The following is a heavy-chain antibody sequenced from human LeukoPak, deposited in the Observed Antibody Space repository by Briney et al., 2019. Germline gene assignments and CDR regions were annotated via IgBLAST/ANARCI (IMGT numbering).Heavy chain of an antibody. V-gene: IGHV3-48*03. CDR3: ARFSSGWSPSGFDY. D-gene: IGHD6-19*01. CDR1: GFTFSSYE. CDR2: ISSSSSTI. J-gene: IGHJ4*02. Sequence: GGSLRLSCAASGFTFSSYEMNWVRQAPGKGLEWVSYISSSSSTIYYADSVKGRFTISRDNAKNSLYLQMNSLRVEDTAVYYCARFSSGWSPSGFDYWGQGTLVTVSS.